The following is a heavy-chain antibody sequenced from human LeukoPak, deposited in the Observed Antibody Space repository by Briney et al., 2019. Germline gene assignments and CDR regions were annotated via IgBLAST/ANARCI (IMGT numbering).Heavy chain of an antibody. Sequence: SETLSLTRTVSGGSISSYYWSWIRQPPGKGLEWIGYIYYSGYTNYNPSLKSRVTISVDTSKNQFSLKLSSVTAADTAVYYCARAVWGSPYFDYWGQGTLVTVSS. V-gene: IGHV4-59*01. CDR3: ARAVWGSPYFDY. D-gene: IGHD3-16*01. J-gene: IGHJ4*02. CDR2: IYYSGYT. CDR1: GGSISSYY.